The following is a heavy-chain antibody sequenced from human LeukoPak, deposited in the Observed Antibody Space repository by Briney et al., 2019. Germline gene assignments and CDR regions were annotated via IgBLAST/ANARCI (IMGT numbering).Heavy chain of an antibody. CDR1: GFTFSSYA. J-gene: IGHJ6*02. V-gene: IGHV3-30-3*01. D-gene: IGHD6-19*01. CDR3: ARDQASPPPIAVAGHYGMDV. Sequence: PGGSLRLSCAASGFTFSSYAMHWVRQAPGKGLEWVAVISYDGSNKYYADSVKGRFTISRDNSKNTLYLQMNSLRAEDTAVYYCARDQASPPPIAVAGHYGMDVWGQGTTVTVSS. CDR2: ISYDGSNK.